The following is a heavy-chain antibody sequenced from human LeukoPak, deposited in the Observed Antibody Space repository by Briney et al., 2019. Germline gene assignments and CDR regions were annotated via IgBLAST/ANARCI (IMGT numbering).Heavy chain of an antibody. CDR1: GYILTCYW. D-gene: IGHD4-23*01. J-gene: IGHJ3*02. Sequence: VESLKMYCHGSGYILTCYWLAWVRPMPGKGLEWMGIIFPGDSDTRCSPSFQGHVTFSADKSIHTAYLQWSSLKASDTAMYYCAKLTTVVTPRAFDIWGLGTLVTVSS. V-gene: IGHV5-51*01. CDR2: IFPGDSDT. CDR3: AKLTTVVTPRAFDI.